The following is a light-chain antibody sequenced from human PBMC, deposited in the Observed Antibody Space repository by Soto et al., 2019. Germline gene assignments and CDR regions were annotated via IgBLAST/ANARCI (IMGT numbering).Light chain of an antibody. V-gene: IGLV1-47*02. CDR1: SSNIGTNY. J-gene: IGLJ3*02. CDR2: SNN. CDR3: ATWDDSLRGRV. Sequence: QPVVTQPPSASGTPGQRVTISCSGSSSNIGTNYVYWYQQVPGTAPKLLIYSNNQRPSGVPDRFSGSKSGTSASLAIRGLRSEDEADYYCATWDDSLRGRVFGGGTKLTVL.